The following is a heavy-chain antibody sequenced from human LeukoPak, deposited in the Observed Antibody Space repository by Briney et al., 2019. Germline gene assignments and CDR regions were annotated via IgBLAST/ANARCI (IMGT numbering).Heavy chain of an antibody. V-gene: IGHV3-21*01. CDR3: ARVRRGDYVEYFDY. J-gene: IGHJ4*02. CDR1: GFTFSSYS. D-gene: IGHD4-17*01. Sequence: GGSLRLSCAASGFTFSSYSMNWVRQAPGKGLEWVSSISSSSSYIYYADSVKGRFTISRDNAKNSLYLQMNSLRAEDTAVYYCARVRRGDYVEYFDYWGQGTLVTVSS. CDR2: ISSSSSYI.